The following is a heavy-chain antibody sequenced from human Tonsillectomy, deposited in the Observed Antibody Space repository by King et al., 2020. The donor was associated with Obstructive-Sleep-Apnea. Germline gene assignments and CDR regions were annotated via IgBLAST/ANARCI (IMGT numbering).Heavy chain of an antibody. CDR3: ARSSGRHFDY. J-gene: IGHJ4*02. CDR2: ISSSSSTI. D-gene: IGHD1-26*01. V-gene: IGHV3-48*04. Sequence: VQLVESGGGLVQPGGSLRLSCAASGFTFSSYSMNWVRQAPGKGLEWVSYISSSSSTIYYADSVKGRFTISRDNAKNSLYLQMNSLRAEDTAVYYCARSSGRHFDYWGQGTLVTVSS. CDR1: GFTFSSYS.